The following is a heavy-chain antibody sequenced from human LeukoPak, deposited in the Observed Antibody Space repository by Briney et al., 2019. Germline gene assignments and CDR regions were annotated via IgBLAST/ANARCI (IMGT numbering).Heavy chain of an antibody. CDR3: ASQGGSYWAHFDY. Sequence: SVKVSCKASGGTFSSYAISWVRQAPGQGLEWMGGIIPIFGTANYAQKFQGRVTITADKSTSTAYMELSSLRSEDTAVYYCASQGGSYWAHFDYWGQGTLVTVSS. CDR2: IIPIFGTA. D-gene: IGHD1-26*01. CDR1: GGTFSSYA. J-gene: IGHJ4*02. V-gene: IGHV1-69*06.